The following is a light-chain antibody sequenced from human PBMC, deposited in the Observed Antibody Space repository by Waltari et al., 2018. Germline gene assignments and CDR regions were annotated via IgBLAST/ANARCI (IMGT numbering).Light chain of an antibody. CDR1: QGIGSW. Sequence: DIQMTQSPSSVSASVGDRVTITCRASQGIGSWLVWYQQKPGEAPKLLIYGTSTLKSGDPSRFSGSGSGTDFTLTISSLQPEDCATYYCQQANSFPRNFGQGTRVDIK. J-gene: IGKJ5*01. CDR3: QQANSFPRN. CDR2: GTS. V-gene: IGKV1-12*01.